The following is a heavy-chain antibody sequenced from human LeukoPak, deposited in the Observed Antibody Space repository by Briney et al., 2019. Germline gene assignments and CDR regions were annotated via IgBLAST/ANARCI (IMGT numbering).Heavy chain of an antibody. Sequence: PSETLSLTCAVYGGSFSGYYWSWIRQPPGKGLEWIGEINHSGSTNYNPSLKSRVTISVDTSKNQFSLKLSSVTAADTAVYYCARGPQITVVTPRISYYYYGMDVWGQGTTVTVSS. V-gene: IGHV4-34*01. J-gene: IGHJ6*02. CDR2: INHSGST. D-gene: IGHD4-23*01. CDR3: ARGPQITVVTPRISYYYYGMDV. CDR1: GGSFSGYY.